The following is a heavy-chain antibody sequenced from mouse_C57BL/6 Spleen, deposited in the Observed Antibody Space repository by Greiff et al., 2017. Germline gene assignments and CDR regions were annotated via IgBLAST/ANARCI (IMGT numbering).Heavy chain of an antibody. Sequence: EVKLQQSGPELVKPGASVKISCKASGYSFTDYYMNWVKQSNGKSLEWIGVINPNYGTTSYNQKFKGQATLTVDQSSSTAYMQLNSLTSEDSAVYYCARRELGPNYFDYWGQGTTLTVSS. D-gene: IGHD4-1*01. CDR1: GYSFTDYY. J-gene: IGHJ2*01. V-gene: IGHV1-39*01. CDR2: INPNYGTT. CDR3: ARRELGPNYFDY.